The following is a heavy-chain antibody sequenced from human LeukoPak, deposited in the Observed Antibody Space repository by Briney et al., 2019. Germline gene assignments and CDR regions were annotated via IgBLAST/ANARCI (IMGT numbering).Heavy chain of an antibody. V-gene: IGHV3-53*01. D-gene: IGHD4-23*01. CDR2: IYSGGST. Sequence: GGSLRLSCAASGFTVSSNYMSWVRQAPGKGLEWVSVIYSGGSTYYADSVKGRFTISRDNSKNTLNLQMNSLRAEDTAVYYCARELNGGSSYYFDYWGQGTLVTVSS. CDR3: ARELNGGSSYYFDY. J-gene: IGHJ4*02. CDR1: GFTVSSNY.